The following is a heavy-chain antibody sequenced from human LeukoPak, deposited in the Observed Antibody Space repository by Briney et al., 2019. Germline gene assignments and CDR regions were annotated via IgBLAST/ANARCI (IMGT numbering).Heavy chain of an antibody. J-gene: IGHJ4*02. Sequence: KAGGSLRLSCVVSGFSFNTYYMDWVRQAPGKGLEWVSSISSSSSYTYYADSVKGRFAISRDNAKNSLYLQMNSLRAEDTAVYYCARDGPPITMVRGVKPIDYWGQGTLVTVSS. V-gene: IGHV3-21*01. D-gene: IGHD3-10*01. CDR3: ARDGPPITMVRGVKPIDY. CDR1: GFSFNTYY. CDR2: ISSSSSYT.